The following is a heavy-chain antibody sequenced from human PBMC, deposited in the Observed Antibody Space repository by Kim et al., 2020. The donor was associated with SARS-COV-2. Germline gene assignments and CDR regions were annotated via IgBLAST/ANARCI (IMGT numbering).Heavy chain of an antibody. V-gene: IGHV3-23*01. CDR3: AKDPIAVVVPAAVLFDY. CDR1: GFTFSSYA. D-gene: IGHD2-2*01. Sequence: GGSLRLSCAASGFTFSSYAMSWVRQSPGKGLEWVSAISGSGGSTYYADSVKGRFTISRDNSKNTLYLQMNSLRAEETAVYYCAKDPIAVVVPAAVLFDYWGQGTLVTVSS. CDR2: ISGSGGST. J-gene: IGHJ4*02.